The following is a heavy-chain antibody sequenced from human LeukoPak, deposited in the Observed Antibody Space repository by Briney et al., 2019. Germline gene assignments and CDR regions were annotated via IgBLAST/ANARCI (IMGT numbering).Heavy chain of an antibody. V-gene: IGHV1-18*01. CDR2: ISAYNGNT. CDR1: GYTFTSYG. D-gene: IGHD3-10*01. CDR3: ARDPDTMVRGYRDWFDP. Sequence: ASVKVSCKASGYTFTSYGISWVRQAPGQGLEWMGWISAYNGNTNYAQKLQGRVTMTTDTSTSTAYMELRSLRSDDTAVYYCARDPDTMVRGYRDWFDPWGQGTLVTVSS. J-gene: IGHJ5*02.